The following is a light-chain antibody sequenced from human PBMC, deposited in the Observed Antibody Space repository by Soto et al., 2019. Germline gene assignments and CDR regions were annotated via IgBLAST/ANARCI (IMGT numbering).Light chain of an antibody. CDR2: STD. J-gene: IGLJ3*02. V-gene: IGLV7-43*01. Sequence: QAVVTQEPSLTVSPGGTVTLTCASSTGTVSSSNFPNWLQQKPGQAPKALIYSTDKRHSWTPARFSGALLGDKAALTLSGVQPEDEAEYYCLLHSAYVQVFGGGTKLTVL. CDR1: TGTVSSSNF. CDR3: LLHSAYVQV.